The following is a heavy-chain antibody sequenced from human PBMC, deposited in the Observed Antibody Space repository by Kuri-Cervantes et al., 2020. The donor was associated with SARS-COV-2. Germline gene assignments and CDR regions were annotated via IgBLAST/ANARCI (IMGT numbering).Heavy chain of an antibody. CDR2: ISYDGSNK. CDR1: GFTFSSYG. CDR3: ARGSVRATYADY. V-gene: IGHV3-30*03. Sequence: GESLKISCAASGFTFSSYGMHWVRQAPGKGLEWVAVISYDGSNKYYADSVKGRFTISRDNAKNSLYLQMNSLRAEDTALYYCARGSVRATYADYWGQGTLVTVSS. J-gene: IGHJ4*02. D-gene: IGHD3-10*01.